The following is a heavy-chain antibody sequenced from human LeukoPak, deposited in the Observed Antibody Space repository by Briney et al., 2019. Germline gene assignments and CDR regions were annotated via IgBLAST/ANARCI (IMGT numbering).Heavy chain of an antibody. CDR3: ARGRYEFSAGMDA. V-gene: IGHV4-39*01. Sequence: SETLSLTCTVSGGSISSSSDYWGWIRQPPGKGLEWIGSIYYTVRTYYNASLKSRVTISVDTSKNQFSLKLSSVTAADTAVYYCARGRYEFSAGMDAWGQGTTVTVSS. J-gene: IGHJ6*02. CDR1: GGSISSSSDY. D-gene: IGHD5-12*01. CDR2: IYYTVRT.